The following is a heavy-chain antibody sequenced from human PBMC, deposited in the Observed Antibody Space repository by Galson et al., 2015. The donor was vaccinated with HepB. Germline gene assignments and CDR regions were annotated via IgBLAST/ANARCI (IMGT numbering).Heavy chain of an antibody. CDR2: IDPSDSYI. V-gene: IGHV5-10-1*04. CDR3: ARQVSDYYGMDV. J-gene: IGHJ6*02. D-gene: IGHD3-3*01. Sequence: QSGAEVKKPGESLRISCKGSGYSFTSYWMRWVRQMPGKGLGWMGIIDPSDSYIKYSPSFQGQVIISVDKSISTAYLQWSSLKASDSAIYYCARQVSDYYGMDVWGQGTADTVSS. CDR1: GYSFTSYW.